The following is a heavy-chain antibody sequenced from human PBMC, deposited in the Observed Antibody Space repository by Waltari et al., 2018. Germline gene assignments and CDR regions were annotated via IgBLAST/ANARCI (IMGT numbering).Heavy chain of an antibody. CDR1: GFTFSRYS. Sequence: EVQLVESGGGLVQPGGSLSLSCAASGFTFSRYSMHWVRQAPGKGLDWVSYISSSSSTIYYADSVKGRFTISRDNAKNSLYLQMNSLRAEDTAVYYCARVGGALRRYWYFDLWGRGTLVTVSS. D-gene: IGHD1-26*01. CDR2: ISSSSSTI. CDR3: ARVGGALRRYWYFDL. V-gene: IGHV3-48*04. J-gene: IGHJ2*01.